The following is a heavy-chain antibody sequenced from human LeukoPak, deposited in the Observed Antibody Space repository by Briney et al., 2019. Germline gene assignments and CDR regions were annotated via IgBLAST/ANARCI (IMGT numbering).Heavy chain of an antibody. D-gene: IGHD6-19*01. CDR3: VKSPGSGWPV. CDR2: IYSDGSRT. CDR1: GFTFSSFA. V-gene: IGHV3-64D*06. J-gene: IGHJ4*02. Sequence: PGGSLRLSCAASGFTFSSFAMHWVRQAPGKRLEYLSAIYSDGSRTYYADSVKGRFTISRDNSKNTLYFEMSSLRVEDTAVYYCVKSPGSGWPVWGQGTLLTVSS.